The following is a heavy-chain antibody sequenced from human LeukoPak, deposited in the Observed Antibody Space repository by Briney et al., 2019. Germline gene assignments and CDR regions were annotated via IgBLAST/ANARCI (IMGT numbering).Heavy chain of an antibody. CDR3: TRGLNNRKSGRRFDVFEI. CDR2: INHSGST. Sequence: SETLSLTCAVYGGSFSGYYWSWIRQPPGKGLDWIGEINHSGSTNYNPSLKSRVTISADTSKNQFSLRLSSVTAADTAVYYCTRGLNNRKSGRRFDVFEIWGQGTMVTVSS. V-gene: IGHV4-34*01. J-gene: IGHJ3*02. D-gene: IGHD1-14*01. CDR1: GGSFSGYY.